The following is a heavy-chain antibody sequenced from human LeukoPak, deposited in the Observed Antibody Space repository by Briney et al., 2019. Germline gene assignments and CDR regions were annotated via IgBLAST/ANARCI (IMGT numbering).Heavy chain of an antibody. D-gene: IGHD3-10*01. CDR1: GFTFSSYG. V-gene: IGHV3-30*03. CDR2: ISYDGGNK. J-gene: IGHJ4*02. Sequence: GRSLRLSCAASGFTFSSYGMHWVRQAPGKGLEWVAVISYDGGNKYYADSVKGRFTISRDNSKNTLYLQMNSLRAEDTAVYYCARAEGVGGHDYWGQGTLVTVSS. CDR3: ARAEGVGGHDY.